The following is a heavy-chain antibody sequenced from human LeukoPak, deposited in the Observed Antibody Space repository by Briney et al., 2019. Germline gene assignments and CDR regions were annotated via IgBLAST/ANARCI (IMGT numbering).Heavy chain of an antibody. CDR2: IIPIFGTA. CDR3: ARDPDLTRGYSYGPSLDY. D-gene: IGHD5-18*01. J-gene: IGHJ4*02. V-gene: IGHV1-69*05. CDR1: GGSFNAYA. Sequence: SVKVSCKASGGSFNAYAISWVRQAPGQGLEWMGRIIPIFGTANYAQKFQGRVTITTDESTSTAYMELSSLRSEDTAVYYCARDPDLTRGYSYGPSLDYWGQGTLVTVSS.